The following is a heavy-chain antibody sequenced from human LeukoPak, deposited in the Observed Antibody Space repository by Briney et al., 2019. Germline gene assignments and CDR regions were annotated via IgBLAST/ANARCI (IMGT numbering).Heavy chain of an antibody. Sequence: SVKVSCKASGYTFTSYGFSWVRQAPGQGLEWMGGIIPIFGTANYAQKFQGRVTITADESTSTAYMELSSLRSEDTAVYYCASLGDYYDSSGYYYIPNWGQGTLVTVSS. CDR2: IIPIFGTA. J-gene: IGHJ4*02. D-gene: IGHD3-22*01. V-gene: IGHV1-69*13. CDR3: ASLGDYYDSSGYYYIPN. CDR1: GYTFTSYG.